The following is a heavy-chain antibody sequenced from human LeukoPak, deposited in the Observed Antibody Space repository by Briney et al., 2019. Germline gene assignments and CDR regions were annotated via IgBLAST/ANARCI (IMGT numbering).Heavy chain of an antibody. V-gene: IGHV1-18*01. D-gene: IGHD3-3*01. CDR1: GYTFTNYG. CDR2: ISIYNGNT. Sequence: GASVKVSCKASGYTFTNYGISWVRQAPGQGLEWMGWISIYNGNTDYAQKLRGRVTMTTDTSTSTAYMELRSLRSDDTSVYYCARFTYDFWSGYYMPDDPWGQGTLVTVSS. CDR3: ARFTYDFWSGYYMPDDP. J-gene: IGHJ5*02.